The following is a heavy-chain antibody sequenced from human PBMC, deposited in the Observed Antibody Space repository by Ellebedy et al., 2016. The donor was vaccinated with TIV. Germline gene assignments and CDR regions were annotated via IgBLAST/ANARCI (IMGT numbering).Heavy chain of an antibody. D-gene: IGHD2-2*03. CDR1: GFTFSSYD. V-gene: IGHV3-30*18. CDR3: AKVPVGFCNRPFCFYLDD. Sequence: PGGSLRLSCAASGFTFSSYDMHRVRQAPGKGLEWVALISYDANNKYYADSVKGRFTISRDNSKNTLYLQMNTLRPEETAVYYCAKVPVGFCNRPFCFYLDDWGQGTLVSVSS. J-gene: IGHJ4*02. CDR2: ISYDANNK.